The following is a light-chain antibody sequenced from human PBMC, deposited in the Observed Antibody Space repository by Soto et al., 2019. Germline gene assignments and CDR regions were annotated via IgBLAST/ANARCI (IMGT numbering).Light chain of an antibody. CDR1: QSVSPY. CDR3: QQRSNWPT. V-gene: IGKV3-11*01. Sequence: EIVLTQSPATLSLSPGERATLSCRASQSVSPYLAWYQQKPGQAPRLLIYDASNRATGIPARFSGSGSGTDFTLSISSLEPEDFAVYYCQQRSNWPTFGQGTKLEIK. J-gene: IGKJ2*01. CDR2: DAS.